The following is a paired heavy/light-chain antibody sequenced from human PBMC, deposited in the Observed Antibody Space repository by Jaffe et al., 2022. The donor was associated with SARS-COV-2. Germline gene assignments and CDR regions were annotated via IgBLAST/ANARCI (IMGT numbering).Light chain of an antibody. CDR1: ALPKKY. CDR3: YSTDSSGNQGV. V-gene: IGLV3-10*01. CDR2: EDN. Sequence: SYELTQPPSVSVSPGQTARITCSGDALPKKYAYWYQQKSGQAPVLVIYEDNKRPSGIPERFSGSSSGTMATLTISGAQVEDEADYHCYSTDSSGNQGVFGGGTKLTVL. J-gene: IGLJ2*01.
Heavy chain of an antibody. Sequence: EVQLVESGGGFVQVGGTLRLSCAASGFTFSTYAMGWVRQAPGKGLEWVSVISGSGGRTDHAGSVKGRFTISRDNSKNTLYLQMSSLRAEDTAVYYCAKGGFRSDILTGDDAFDMWGRGTMVTVSS. V-gene: IGHV3-23*04. J-gene: IGHJ3*02. CDR1: GFTFSTYA. CDR3: AKGGFRSDILTGDDAFDM. CDR2: ISGSGGRT. D-gene: IGHD3-9*01.